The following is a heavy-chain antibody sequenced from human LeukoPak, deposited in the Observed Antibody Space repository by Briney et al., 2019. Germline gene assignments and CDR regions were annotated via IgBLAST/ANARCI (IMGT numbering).Heavy chain of an antibody. J-gene: IGHJ4*02. D-gene: IGHD3-3*01. Sequence: GGSLRLSCAASGFAFSNYWMNWVRQAPGKGLEWVANIKQDGSAKYYVDSVKGRLTISRDNAKSLLYLQMNSLRAEDAAVYYCAGGQGFLIDYWGQGTLVTVSS. CDR3: AGGQGFLIDY. V-gene: IGHV3-7*01. CDR2: IKQDGSAK. CDR1: GFAFSNYW.